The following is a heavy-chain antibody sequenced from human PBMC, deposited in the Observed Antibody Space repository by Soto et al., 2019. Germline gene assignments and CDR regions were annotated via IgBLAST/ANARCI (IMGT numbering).Heavy chain of an antibody. CDR3: IGFLEWLRPDLTGLYYFDY. D-gene: IGHD3-3*02. CDR2: IKSKTDGGTT. Sequence: GGSLRLSCAASGFTFSNAWMSWVRQAPGKGLEWVGRIKSKTDGGTTDYAAPVKGRFTISRDDSKNTLYLKMNSLKNEDTAVYYCIGFLEWLRPDLTGLYYFDYWGQGTLVTVSS. V-gene: IGHV3-15*01. J-gene: IGHJ4*02. CDR1: GFTFSNAW.